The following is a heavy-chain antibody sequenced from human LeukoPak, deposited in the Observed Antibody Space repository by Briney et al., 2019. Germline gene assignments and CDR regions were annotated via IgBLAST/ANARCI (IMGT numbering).Heavy chain of an antibody. D-gene: IGHD1-1*01. Sequence: KTSETLSLTCAVYGGSFSGYYWRWIRRPPGKGLEWIGEINHSGSTNYNPSLKSRVTISVDTSKNQLSLKMSSVTAADTAVYYCTITTGTTLGLMDYWGQGTLVTVSS. V-gene: IGHV4-34*01. CDR3: TITTGTTLGLMDY. J-gene: IGHJ4*02. CDR1: GGSFSGYY. CDR2: INHSGST.